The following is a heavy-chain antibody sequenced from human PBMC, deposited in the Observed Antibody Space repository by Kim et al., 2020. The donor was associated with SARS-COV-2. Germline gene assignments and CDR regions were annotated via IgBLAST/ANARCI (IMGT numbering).Heavy chain of an antibody. CDR1: GFTFSSYD. D-gene: IGHD1-20*01. CDR3: ARGPVEEGIRATKGDFDL. Sequence: WGSLRLSCAASGFTFSSYDMHWVRQGTEKGLEWVSSLGTQADTYYPDSVKDRFTISRENAMDSFYLQMNNLSAEDTAFYYCARGPVEEGIRATKGDFDLWGRGTVVTVSS. J-gene: IGHJ2*01. CDR2: LGTQADT. V-gene: IGHV3-13*04.